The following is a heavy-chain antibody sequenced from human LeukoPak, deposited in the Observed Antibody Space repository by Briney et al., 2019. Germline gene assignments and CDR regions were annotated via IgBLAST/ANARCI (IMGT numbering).Heavy chain of an antibody. D-gene: IGHD4-17*01. CDR2: IYYSGST. CDR3: ARLLYGDYYYYYYMDV. V-gene: IGHV4-59*11. J-gene: IGHJ6*03. Sequence: PSETLSLTCTVSGGCISSHYWSWIRQPPGKGLEWIGYIYYSGSTNYNPSLKSRVTISVDTSKNQFSLKLSSVTAADTAVYYCARLLYGDYYYYYYMDVWGKGTTVTVSS. CDR1: GGCISSHY.